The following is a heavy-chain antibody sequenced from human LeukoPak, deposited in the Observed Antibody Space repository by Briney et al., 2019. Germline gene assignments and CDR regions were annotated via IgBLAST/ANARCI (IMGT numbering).Heavy chain of an antibody. Sequence: SGPTLVNPTQTLTLTCTFSGFSLSTSAMGVGWIRQPPGKALEWLTLIYWNDDERYSPSLKSRLTVTKDTSKNQVVLTMINMDPMDIATYYCAHMTTVTTEAYTFDYWGQGTLVTVSS. CDR1: GFSLSTSAMG. CDR3: AHMTTVTTEAYTFDY. J-gene: IGHJ4*02. V-gene: IGHV2-5*01. D-gene: IGHD4-17*01. CDR2: IYWNDDE.